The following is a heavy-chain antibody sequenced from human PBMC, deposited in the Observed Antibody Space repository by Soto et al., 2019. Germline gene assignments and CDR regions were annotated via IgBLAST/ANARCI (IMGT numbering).Heavy chain of an antibody. CDR2: IDPSDSYT. CDR1: GYSFTSYW. J-gene: IGHJ3*02. V-gene: IGHV5-10-1*01. Sequence: PGESLKISCKGSGYSFTSYWISWVRQMPGKGLEWMGRIDPSDSYTNYSPSFQGHVTISADKSISTAYLQWSSLKASDTAMYYCAMGSCRSTSCYIGDAFDIWGQGTMVTVS. CDR3: AMGSCRSTSCYIGDAFDI. D-gene: IGHD2-2*02.